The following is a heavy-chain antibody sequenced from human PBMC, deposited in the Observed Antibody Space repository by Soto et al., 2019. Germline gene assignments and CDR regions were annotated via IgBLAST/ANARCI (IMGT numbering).Heavy chain of an antibody. V-gene: IGHV3-33*01. Sequence: QVQLVESGGGVVQPGRSLRLSCAASGFTFSSYGMHWVRQAPGKGLEWVAGIWYDGSNKYYADSVKGRFTISGDNSKNTLYLQMNSLRAEDTAVYYCARGGYYYDSSGYYGYWGQGTLVTVSS. CDR2: IWYDGSNK. D-gene: IGHD3-22*01. CDR3: ARGGYYYDSSGYYGY. J-gene: IGHJ4*02. CDR1: GFTFSSYG.